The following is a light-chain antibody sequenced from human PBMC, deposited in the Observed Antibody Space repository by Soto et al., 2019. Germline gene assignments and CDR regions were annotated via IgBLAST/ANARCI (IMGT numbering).Light chain of an antibody. CDR3: QEYGSSRT. CDR1: QSVSSSY. V-gene: IGKV3-20*01. Sequence: EIVLTQSPGTLSLSPGERATLSCRASQSVSSSYLAWYQQKPGQAPRLLIYGASSRATGIPDRFSGSGSGTAFTLTISRLETEDFAVYYCQEYGSSRTFGRGTKVEIK. J-gene: IGKJ1*01. CDR2: GAS.